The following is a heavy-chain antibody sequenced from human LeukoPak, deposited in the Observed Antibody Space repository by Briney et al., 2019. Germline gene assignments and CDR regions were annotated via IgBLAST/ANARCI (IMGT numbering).Heavy chain of an antibody. CDR1: GGSISSSGYY. J-gene: IGHJ4*02. V-gene: IGHV4-39*01. Sequence: SETLSLTCTVSGGSISSSGYYWGWIRQPPGKGLEWIGSIYYSGSTYYNPSLKSRVTISVDTSKNQFSLQLNSVTPEDTAVYYCARGGGRSSWYWGIDYWGQGTLVTVSS. D-gene: IGHD6-13*01. CDR3: ARGGGRSSWYWGIDY. CDR2: IYYSGST.